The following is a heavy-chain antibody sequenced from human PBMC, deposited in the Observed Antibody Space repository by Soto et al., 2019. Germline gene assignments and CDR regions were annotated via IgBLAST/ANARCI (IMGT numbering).Heavy chain of an antibody. V-gene: IGHV3-30*18. J-gene: IGHJ6*02. CDR1: GFTFKTHA. CDR3: GKDVGDYVPYYYGVDV. Sequence: QVQLVESGGGVVQPGTSLRLSCAASGFTFKTHAMHWVRQAPGKGLEWMAVIAYDGNEKLYDDSVKGRFTISRDNSKNALYLQIITLRNEDTAVYYCGKDVGDYVPYYYGVDVWGQGTTVTVSS. D-gene: IGHD1-26*01. CDR2: IAYDGNEK.